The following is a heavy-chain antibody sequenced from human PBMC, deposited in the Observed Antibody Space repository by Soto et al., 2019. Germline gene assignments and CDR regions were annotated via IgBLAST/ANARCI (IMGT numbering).Heavy chain of an antibody. CDR3: AKAPTAYRGYYYDSSGYYWGWFDP. Sequence: SLRLACAASGFTFSSYGMHWVRQAPGKGLEWVAVISYDGSNKYYADSVKGRFTISRDNSKNTLYLQMNSLRAEDTAVYYCAKAPTAYRGYYYDSSGYYWGWFDPWGQGTLVTVSS. J-gene: IGHJ5*02. V-gene: IGHV3-30*18. D-gene: IGHD3-22*01. CDR1: GFTFSSYG. CDR2: ISYDGSNK.